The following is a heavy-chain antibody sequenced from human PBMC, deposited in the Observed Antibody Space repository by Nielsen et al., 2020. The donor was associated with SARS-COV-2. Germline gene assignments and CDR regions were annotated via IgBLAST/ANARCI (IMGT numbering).Heavy chain of an antibody. CDR3: ARPREGYNYDILTGYYKSPSAIDI. V-gene: IGHV4-30-4*01. Sequence: WIRQPPGKGLEWIGYIYYSGSTYYNPSLKSRVTISVDTSKNQFSLKLSSVTAADAAVYYCARPREGYNYDILTGYYKSPSAIDIWGQGTMVTVS. CDR2: IYYSGST. J-gene: IGHJ3*02. D-gene: IGHD3-9*01.